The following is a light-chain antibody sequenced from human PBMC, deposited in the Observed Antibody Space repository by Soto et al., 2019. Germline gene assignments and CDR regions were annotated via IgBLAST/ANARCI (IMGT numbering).Light chain of an antibody. CDR2: QDT. J-gene: IGLJ3*02. CDR1: KLGDKY. V-gene: IGLV3-1*01. Sequence: SYELTQPPSVSVSPGQTASITCSGDKLGDKYASWYQQKPGQSPVLVIYQDTERPSGILARFSGSNSGNTATLTISGTQALDEAAYYYQTWDGSTVVFGAGTKLIV. CDR3: QTWDGSTVV.